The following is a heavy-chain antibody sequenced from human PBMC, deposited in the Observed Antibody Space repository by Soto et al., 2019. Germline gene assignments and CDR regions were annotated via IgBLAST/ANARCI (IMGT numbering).Heavy chain of an antibody. CDR1: GYTFTSYA. V-gene: IGHV1-3*01. Sequence: WASVKVSCKASGYTFTSYAMHWVRQAPGQRLEWMGWINAGIGDTQYSQDFQGRVTITRDTSASTAYMDLSTLISEDTAVYYCARDLFGSGSDLNYWGQGTLVTVSS. CDR3: ARDLFGSGSDLNY. D-gene: IGHD3-10*01. CDR2: INAGIGDT. J-gene: IGHJ4*02.